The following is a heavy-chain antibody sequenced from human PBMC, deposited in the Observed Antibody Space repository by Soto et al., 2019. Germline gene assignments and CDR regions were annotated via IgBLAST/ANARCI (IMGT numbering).Heavy chain of an antibody. CDR1: GHTLTEFS. J-gene: IGHJ4*02. V-gene: IGHV1-24*01. CDR3: AARGTRWLQSPFDY. CDR2: FDPEDGET. D-gene: IGHD1-1*01. Sequence: QVQLVQSGAEVKKPGASVKVSCKVSGHTLTEFSMHWVRQAPGKGLEWMGGFDPEDGETIYAQRFQGRVTMTEDESTASAYMELGSLRAEDTAVYYCAARGTRWLQSPFDYWGQGTLVTVSS.